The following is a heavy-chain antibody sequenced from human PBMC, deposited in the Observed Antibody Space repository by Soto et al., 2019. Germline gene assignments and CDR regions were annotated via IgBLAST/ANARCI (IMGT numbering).Heavy chain of an antibody. V-gene: IGHV3-43*01. Sequence: GGSLRLSCAASGFTFDDYTMHWVRQAPGKGLEWVSLISWDGGSTYYADSVKGRFTISRDNSKNSLYLQMNSLRTEDPAFYYCAKDMAKDGATTYAEYLQHWGQGTLVTVSS. CDR3: AKDMAKDGATTYAEYLQH. CDR2: ISWDGGST. CDR1: GFTFDDYT. D-gene: IGHD1-26*01. J-gene: IGHJ1*01.